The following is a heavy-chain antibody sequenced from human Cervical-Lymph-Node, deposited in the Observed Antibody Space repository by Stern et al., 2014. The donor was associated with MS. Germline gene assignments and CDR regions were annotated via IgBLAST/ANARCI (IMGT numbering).Heavy chain of an antibody. CDR3: ARDNSQYYFDY. CDR1: GGPFSSYA. J-gene: IGHJ4*02. CDR2: IIPIFGTA. D-gene: IGHD2-21*01. Sequence: VQLVESGAEVKKPGSSVKVSCKASGGPFSSYAISWVRKAPGQGAEWMGGIIPIFGTANYAQKFQGRVTITADESTSTAYMELSSLRSEDTAVYYCARDNSQYYFDYWGQGTLVTVSS. V-gene: IGHV1-69*01.